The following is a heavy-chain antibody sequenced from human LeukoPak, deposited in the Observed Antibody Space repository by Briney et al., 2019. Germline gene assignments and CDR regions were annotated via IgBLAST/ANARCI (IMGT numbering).Heavy chain of an antibody. Sequence: SETLSLTCAVSGGSINNNHYYWGWIRQPPGKGLEWIGTISYSGTTYYSPSLKSRVTISLDTSKNQFSLKLSSVTAADTAIYYCARDFSSSSTVYYYYYMDVWGKGTTVTVSS. V-gene: IGHV4-39*07. J-gene: IGHJ6*03. CDR1: GGSINNNHYY. D-gene: IGHD6-6*01. CDR2: ISYSGTT. CDR3: ARDFSSSSTVYYYYYMDV.